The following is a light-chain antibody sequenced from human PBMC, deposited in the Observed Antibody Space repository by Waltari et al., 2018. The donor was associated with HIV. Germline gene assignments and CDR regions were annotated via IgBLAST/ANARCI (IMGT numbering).Light chain of an antibody. CDR2: DDS. V-gene: IGLV3-21*04. J-gene: IGLJ3*02. CDR3: QVWDGSVDQWV. CDR1: NIASYS. Sequence: SYVLTQPPSLSVAPGKTASFPCGGNNIASYSVHWYQQKPGQAPVLVIYDDSDRRSGSPERVSGSSARNTATLTISEVEAGDEADYYCQVWDGSVDQWVFGGGTKLTVL.